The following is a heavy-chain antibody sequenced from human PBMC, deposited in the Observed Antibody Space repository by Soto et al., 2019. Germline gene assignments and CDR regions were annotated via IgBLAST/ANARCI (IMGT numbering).Heavy chain of an antibody. V-gene: IGHV4-31*03. CDR1: GDSITGGGYY. CDR3: ARGAPRGRGVPTYLHY. D-gene: IGHD3-10*01. Sequence: SETLSLTCTVSGDSITGGGYYWNWVRQLPGKGLEWIGCVYYTGTTYYNPSLKSRITISIDSSRNQFSLTLSSVTAADTALYICARGAPRGRGVPTYLHYWGQGTLVTVSS. CDR2: VYYTGTT. J-gene: IGHJ4*02.